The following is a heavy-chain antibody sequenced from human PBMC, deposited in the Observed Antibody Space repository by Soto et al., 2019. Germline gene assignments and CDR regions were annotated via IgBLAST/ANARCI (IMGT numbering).Heavy chain of an antibody. CDR1: GDSVSGNSAA. CDR3: ARDLRGSYYPNYGMDV. V-gene: IGHV6-1*01. Sequence: PSQTLSLTCAISGDSVSGNSAAWNWIRQSPSRGLEWLGRTYYRSKWYNDYAVSVKSRITINPDTSKNQFSLQLNSVTPEDTAVYYCARDLRGSYYPNYGMDVWGQGTTVTVSS. J-gene: IGHJ6*02. CDR2: TYYRSKWYN. D-gene: IGHD1-26*01.